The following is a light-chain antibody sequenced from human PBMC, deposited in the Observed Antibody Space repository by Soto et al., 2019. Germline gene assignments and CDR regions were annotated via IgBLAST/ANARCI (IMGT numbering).Light chain of an antibody. CDR1: QSINAH. CDR3: KQYNTWLWT. J-gene: IGKJ1*01. V-gene: IGKV3-15*01. Sequence: EVVMTQSPATLSVSPGERVTLSCRASQSINAHLAWYQQKPGQAPRLLIHGASTRATGIPARFSGSGFGTEFVLTISSLQSEDFAMYYCKQYNTWLWTFGQGTKVEI. CDR2: GAS.